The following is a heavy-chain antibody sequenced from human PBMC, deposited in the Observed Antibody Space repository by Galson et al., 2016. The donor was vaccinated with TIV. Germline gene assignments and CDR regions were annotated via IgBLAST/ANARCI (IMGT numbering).Heavy chain of an antibody. V-gene: IGHV3-21*01. CDR3: ARDNSGYFDLDY. Sequence: WVRQAPGKGLEWVSLIHSIGNSIGNNYIYYADSVKGRFTISRDNAKNTLSLQMDSLRAEDTAVYYCARDNSGYFDLDYWGRGTLVTVSS. D-gene: IGHD3-22*01. CDR2: IHSIGNSIGNNYI. J-gene: IGHJ4*02.